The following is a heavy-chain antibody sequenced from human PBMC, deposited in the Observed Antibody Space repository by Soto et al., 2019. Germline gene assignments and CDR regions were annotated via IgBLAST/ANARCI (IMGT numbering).Heavy chain of an antibody. CDR1: GYTFTSYD. CDR3: ARFVRHQLPTIDF. CDR2: MNPESGNI. D-gene: IGHD1-26*01. J-gene: IGHJ4*02. V-gene: IGHV1-8*01. Sequence: ASVKVSCKASGYTFTSYDINWVRQASGQGLEWMGWMNPESGNIGYAENFQGRVTMTRDTSTSTAYMDLIGLRSDDTAVYYCARFVRHQLPTIDFWGQGTLVTVSS.